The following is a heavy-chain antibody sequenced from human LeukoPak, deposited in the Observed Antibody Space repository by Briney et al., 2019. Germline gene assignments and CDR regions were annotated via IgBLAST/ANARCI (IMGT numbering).Heavy chain of an antibody. J-gene: IGHJ6*02. D-gene: IGHD6-13*01. Sequence: GASLQISCKGSGSSFTTYWIGWVRQLPGKGLEWMGIIYPGDSDTRYSPSFQGQVTISADKSITTAYLQWTSLKASDTAMYFCARHVMGQQLQGMDVWGQGTTVTVSS. CDR3: ARHVMGQQLQGMDV. CDR1: GSSFTTYW. CDR2: IYPGDSDT. V-gene: IGHV5-51*01.